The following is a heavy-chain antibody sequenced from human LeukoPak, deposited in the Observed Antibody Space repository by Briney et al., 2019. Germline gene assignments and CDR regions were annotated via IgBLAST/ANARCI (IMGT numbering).Heavy chain of an antibody. CDR1: GDSVSSNSAA. V-gene: IGHV6-1*01. CDR3: AREYRITMIVVATYYYYGMDV. Sequence: SQTLSLTCAISGDSVSSNSAAWNWIRQSPSRGLEWLGRTYYRSKWYNDYAVSVKSRITINPDTSKNQFSLQLNSVTPGDTAVYYCAREYRITMIVVATYYYYGMDVWGQGTTVTVSS. J-gene: IGHJ6*02. D-gene: IGHD3-22*01. CDR2: TYYRSKWYN.